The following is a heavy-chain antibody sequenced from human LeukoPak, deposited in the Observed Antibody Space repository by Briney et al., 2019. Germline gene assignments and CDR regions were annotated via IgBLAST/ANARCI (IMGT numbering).Heavy chain of an antibody. Sequence: PSQTLSLTCTVSGASITRGGHYWTWIRQHPGKGLEWIEYIYYSGSTHYNPSLKSRVSISVDTSRNQFSLKVNSVTAADTAVYFCAREEEYSGYDLKAFDLWGQGTMVIVSS. CDR3: AREEEYSGYDLKAFDL. V-gene: IGHV4-31*03. CDR1: GASITRGGHY. D-gene: IGHD5-12*01. CDR2: IYYSGST. J-gene: IGHJ3*01.